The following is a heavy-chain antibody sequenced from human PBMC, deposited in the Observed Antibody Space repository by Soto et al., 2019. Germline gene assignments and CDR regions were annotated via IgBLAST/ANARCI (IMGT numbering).Heavy chain of an antibody. J-gene: IGHJ4*02. CDR2: ISGSGSGGRT. Sequence: GGSLRLSCAASGFTFNSYAMSWVRQAPGKGLEWVSAISGSGSGGRTSYADSVKGRFTISRDNSKNTLYLQMNSLRAEDTAVYYCAKAMVRGVIISYYFDYWGQGTLVTVSS. V-gene: IGHV3-23*01. D-gene: IGHD3-10*01. CDR1: GFTFNSYA. CDR3: AKAMVRGVIISYYFDY.